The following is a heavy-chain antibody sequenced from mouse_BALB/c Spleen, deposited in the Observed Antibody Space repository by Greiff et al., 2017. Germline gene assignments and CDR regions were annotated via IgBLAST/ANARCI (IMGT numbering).Heavy chain of an antibody. D-gene: IGHD1-1*01. V-gene: IGHV5-17*02. CDR1: GFTFSSFG. CDR2: ISSGSSTI. Sequence: EVQRVESGGGLVQPGGSRKLSCAASGFTFSSFGMHWVRQAPEKGLEWVAYISSGSSTIYYADTVKGRFTISRDNPKNTLFLQMTSLRSEDTAMYYCARWDYYENYYAMDYWGQGTSVTVSS. J-gene: IGHJ4*01. CDR3: ARWDYYENYYAMDY.